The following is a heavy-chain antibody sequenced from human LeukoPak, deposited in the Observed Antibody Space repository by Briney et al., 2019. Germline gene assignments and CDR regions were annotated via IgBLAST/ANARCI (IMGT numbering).Heavy chain of an antibody. CDR3: TTEVVVTSYFDY. D-gene: IGHD2-21*02. J-gene: IGHJ4*02. CDR2: VKRKTHGGTA. Sequence: GGSLRLSCAASGFAFSDAWMSWVRQAPGKGLEWVGRVKRKTHGGTAQYGAPVKGRFAISRDDSKNTLYLQMNSLKTEDTGVYFCTTEVVVTSYFDYWGQGALVTVSS. V-gene: IGHV3-15*01. CDR1: GFAFSDAW.